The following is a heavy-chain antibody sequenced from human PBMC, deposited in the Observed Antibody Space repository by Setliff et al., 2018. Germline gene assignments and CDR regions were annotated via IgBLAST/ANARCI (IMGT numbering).Heavy chain of an antibody. CDR3: ARGGYSVTANYYGLDV. CDR2: IGSTGVYT. Sequence: PGGSLRLSCAASGFSFSDYYMSWIRQAPGKGLEWISYIGSTGVYTNYADSVKGRFTISRDNANNSLFLQLDSLRAEDTAVYYCARGGYSVTANYYGLDVWGQGTTVTAP. D-gene: IGHD2-21*02. CDR1: GFSFSDYY. V-gene: IGHV3-11*05. J-gene: IGHJ6*02.